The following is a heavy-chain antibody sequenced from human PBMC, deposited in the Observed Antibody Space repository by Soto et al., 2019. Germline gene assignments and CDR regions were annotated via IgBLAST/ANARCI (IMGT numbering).Heavy chain of an antibody. CDR2: IFSSDEK. CDR3: ARAVDRAISDIWFDP. CDR1: GFSLSNAGMG. D-gene: IGHD5-18*01. J-gene: IGHJ5*02. Sequence: LRLSCEASGFSLSNAGMGVSWIRQPPGKALEWLAHIFSSDEKSYRTSLETRLTVSKDTSKSQVVLTMTNMDPLDTATYYCARAVDRAISDIWFDPWGQGTQVTVSS. V-gene: IGHV2-26*01.